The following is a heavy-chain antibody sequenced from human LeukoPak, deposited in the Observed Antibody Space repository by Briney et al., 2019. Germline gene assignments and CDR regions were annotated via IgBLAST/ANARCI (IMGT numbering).Heavy chain of an antibody. V-gene: IGHV3-30-3*01. CDR2: ISYDGSNK. CDR3: ARATGIAVAFDY. D-gene: IGHD6-19*01. CDR1: GFTFSSYA. J-gene: IGHJ4*02. Sequence: PGGSLRLSCAASGFTFSSYAMDWVRQAPGKGLEWVAVISYDGSNKYYADSVKGRFTISRDNSKNTLYLQMNSLRAEDTAVYYCARATGIAVAFDYWGQGTLVTVSS.